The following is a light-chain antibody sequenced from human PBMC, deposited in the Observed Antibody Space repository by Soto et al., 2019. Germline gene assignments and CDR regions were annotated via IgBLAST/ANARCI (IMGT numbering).Light chain of an antibody. V-gene: IGKV1-39*01. Sequence: DIQMTQSPSSLSASVGDRVTITCRASQSISSYLNWYQQKPGKAPKLLIYAASSLQSGVPSRFSGSGSGTDFTLTISSLQPEDFATYYCQQSYSTSALPFGGGTKVEIK. CDR3: QQSYSTSALP. CDR1: QSISSY. CDR2: AAS. J-gene: IGKJ4*01.